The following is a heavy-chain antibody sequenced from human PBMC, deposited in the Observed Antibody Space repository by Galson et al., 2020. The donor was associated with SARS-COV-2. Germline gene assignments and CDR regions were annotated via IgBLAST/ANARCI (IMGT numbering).Heavy chain of an antibody. J-gene: IGHJ6*02. D-gene: IGHD3-10*01. CDR3: ARDPMTPGGYYSSGIYCMDV. CDR2: INAGNGNT. CDR1: GYTFTSYS. Sequence: ASVKVSCKASGYTFTSYSIHWVRQAPGQRPDWMGWINAGNGNTKSSQKFQGRVTITTDTAASTAYMELSSLKSEDTAVYYCARDPMTPGGYYSSGIYCMDVWGQGTTVTVSS. V-gene: IGHV1-3*01.